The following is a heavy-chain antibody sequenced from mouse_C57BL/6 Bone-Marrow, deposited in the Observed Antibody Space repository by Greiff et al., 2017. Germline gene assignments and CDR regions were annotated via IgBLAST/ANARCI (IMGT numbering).Heavy chain of an antibody. CDR2: IDPENGDT. V-gene: IGHV14-4*01. CDR1: GFNIKDDY. Sequence: EVQLQQSGAELVRPGASVKLSCTASGFNIKDDYMHWVKQRPEQGLEWIGWIDPENGDTEYASKFQGKATITADTSSNTAYLQLSSRTSEDTAVYYCTTVYGNYGYFDVWGTGTTVTVSS. D-gene: IGHD2-1*01. J-gene: IGHJ1*03. CDR3: TTVYGNYGYFDV.